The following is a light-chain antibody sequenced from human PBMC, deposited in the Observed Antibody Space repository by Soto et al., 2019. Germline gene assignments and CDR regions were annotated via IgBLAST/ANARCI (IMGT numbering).Light chain of an antibody. Sequence: EIVLTQSPGTLSFSPGEGSTLSFSASQSVSSSYLAWYQHKPGQAPRLLIYGASSRATGIPDRFSGSGSGTDFTLTISRLEPEDFAVYYCQHYGSSSWTFGQGTKVDIK. J-gene: IGKJ1*01. V-gene: IGKV3-20*01. CDR3: QHYGSSSWT. CDR1: QSVSSSY. CDR2: GAS.